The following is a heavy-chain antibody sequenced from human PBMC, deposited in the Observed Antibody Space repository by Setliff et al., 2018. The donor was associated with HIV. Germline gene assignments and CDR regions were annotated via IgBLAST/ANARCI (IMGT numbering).Heavy chain of an antibody. J-gene: IGHJ4*02. CDR2: IIPIFGTA. CDR1: GGTFSSYA. D-gene: IGHD3-10*01. V-gene: IGHV1-69*05. CDR3: ARSDGLGINSRFDS. Sequence: SVKVSCKASGGTFSSYAISWVRQAPGQGLEWMAGIIPIFGTANYAQKFQGRVTMTTDTGTRTAYMELSSLTSEDTAVYYCARSDGLGINSRFDSWGQGTLVTVSS.